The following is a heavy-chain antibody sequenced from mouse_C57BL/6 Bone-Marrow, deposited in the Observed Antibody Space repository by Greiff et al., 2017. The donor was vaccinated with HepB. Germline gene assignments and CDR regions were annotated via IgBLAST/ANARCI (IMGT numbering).Heavy chain of an antibody. D-gene: IGHD1-1*01. CDR1: GFTFTDYY. CDR2: IRNKANGYTT. J-gene: IGHJ2*01. V-gene: IGHV7-3*01. CDR3: ARSHYYGSPDD. Sequence: EVMLVESGGGLVQPGGSLSLSCAASGFTFTDYYMSWVRQPPGKALEWLGFIRNKANGYTTEYSASVKGRFTISRDNSQSILYLQMNALRAEDSATYYCARSHYYGSPDDWGPGTTLTVSS.